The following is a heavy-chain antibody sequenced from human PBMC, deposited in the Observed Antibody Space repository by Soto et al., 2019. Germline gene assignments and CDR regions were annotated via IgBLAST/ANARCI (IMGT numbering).Heavy chain of an antibody. CDR3: ARTHSLGGRSNCRIPGGDY. Sequence: QVQLVESGGGEVQPGRSLRLSCAASGFSFSNYVMHWVRQAPGKGLEWVAVIWYDGSNKYYADSVKGRFTISRDNSKTTLYLQMNSLRAEDTALYYCARTHSLGGRSNCRIPGGDYWGQGTQVSVSS. CDR1: GFSFSNYV. V-gene: IGHV3-33*01. CDR2: IWYDGSNK. D-gene: IGHD2-15*01. J-gene: IGHJ4*02.